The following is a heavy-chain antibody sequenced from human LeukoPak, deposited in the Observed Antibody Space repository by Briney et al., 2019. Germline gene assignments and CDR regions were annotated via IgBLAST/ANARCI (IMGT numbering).Heavy chain of an antibody. CDR1: GGSISSSSYY. CDR2: IYYSGST. Sequence: SETLSLTCTVSGGSISSSSYYWGWTRQPPGKGLEWIGSIYYSGSTYYNPSLKSRVTISVDTSKNQFSLKLSSVTAADTAVYYCARDAEGGGAFDIWGQGTMVTVSS. V-gene: IGHV4-39*07. CDR3: ARDAEGGGAFDI. J-gene: IGHJ3*02. D-gene: IGHD3-16*01.